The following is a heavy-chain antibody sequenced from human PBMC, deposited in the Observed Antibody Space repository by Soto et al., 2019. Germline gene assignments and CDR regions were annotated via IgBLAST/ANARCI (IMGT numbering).Heavy chain of an antibody. CDR2: IRGDSGST. CDR3: VKDTDWAKGWELRPAFDF. CDR1: GFTFSDYA. V-gene: IGHV3-23*01. Sequence: EVQLLESGGGLVQPGGSLRLSCAASGFTFSDYAMNWVRQTPGKGLEWVSGIRGDSGSTYYAESVKGRFTISRDNSKKTLYLQMDSLRAGDTAVYYCVKDTDWAKGWELRPAFDFWGQGTLVTVSS. D-gene: IGHD1-26*01. J-gene: IGHJ4*02.